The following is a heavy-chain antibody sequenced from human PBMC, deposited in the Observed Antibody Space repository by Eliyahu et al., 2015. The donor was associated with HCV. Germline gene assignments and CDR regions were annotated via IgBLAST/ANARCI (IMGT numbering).Heavy chain of an antibody. Sequence: EVQLVESGGGLVQPGRSLRLSCAASGFTFDDYAMHWVRQAPGKGLEWVSGISWNSGSIGYADSVKGRFTISRDNAKNSLYLQMNSLRAEDTALYYCAKDMGMGGYDPYYFDYWGQGTLVTVSS. D-gene: IGHD5-12*01. CDR2: ISWNSGSI. V-gene: IGHV3-9*01. J-gene: IGHJ4*02. CDR1: GFTFDDYA. CDR3: AKDMGMGGYDPYYFDY.